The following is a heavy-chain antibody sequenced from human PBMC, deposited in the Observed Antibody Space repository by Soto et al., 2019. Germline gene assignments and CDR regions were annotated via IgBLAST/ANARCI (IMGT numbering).Heavy chain of an antibody. V-gene: IGHV3-33*01. J-gene: IGHJ6*02. Sequence: GGSLRLSCAASGFTFSSYGMHWVRQAPGKGLEWVAVIWYDGSNKYYADSVKGRFTISRDNSKNTLYLQMNSLRAEDTAVYYCARETGDGYNYHGMDVWGQGTTVTVSS. CDR1: GFTFSSYG. CDR3: ARETGDGYNYHGMDV. CDR2: IWYDGSNK. D-gene: IGHD5-12*01.